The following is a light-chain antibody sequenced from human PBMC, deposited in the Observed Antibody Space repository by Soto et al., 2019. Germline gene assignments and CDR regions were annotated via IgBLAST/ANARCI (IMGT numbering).Light chain of an antibody. CDR3: QQYGGSPRT. J-gene: IGKJ2*01. CDR2: AAS. CDR1: QSISNY. Sequence: EIVLTQSPGTLSLSPGERATLSCRASQSISNYLAWYQQRPGQSPRLLNYAASSRATGVPDRFRGGGSATDFTLTVSRLEPEDFAVYYCQQYGGSPRTFGQGTKLEIK. V-gene: IGKV3-20*01.